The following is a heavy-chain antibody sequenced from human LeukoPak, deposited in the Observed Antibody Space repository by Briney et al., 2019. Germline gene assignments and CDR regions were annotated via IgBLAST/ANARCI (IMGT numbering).Heavy chain of an antibody. CDR1: GFTFSSYW. CDR2: INSDGSST. Sequence: QPGGSLRLSCAASGFTFSSYWMHWVRQAPGKGLVWVSRINSDGSSTSYADSVKGRFTISRDNAKNTLYLQMNSLRAEDTAVYYCARARRFRDYYDSSGYNDLWGQGTLVTVSP. J-gene: IGHJ5*02. CDR3: ARARRFRDYYDSSGYNDL. V-gene: IGHV3-74*01. D-gene: IGHD3-22*01.